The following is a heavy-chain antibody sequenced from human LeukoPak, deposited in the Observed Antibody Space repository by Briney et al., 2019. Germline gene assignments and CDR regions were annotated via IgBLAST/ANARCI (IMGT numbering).Heavy chain of an antibody. CDR3: ARGVGSSSWDDYFDY. CDR1: GGSISSSLYF. D-gene: IGHD6-13*01. V-gene: IGHV4-39*07. CDR2: IYYTGTT. Sequence: SETLSLTCSVSGGSISSSLYFWGWIRQPPGKGLEWIGNIYYTGTTYYKPSFNSRVTILVDTSKNQFSLKLSSVTAADTAVYYCARGVGSSSWDDYFDYWGQGTLVTVSS. J-gene: IGHJ4*02.